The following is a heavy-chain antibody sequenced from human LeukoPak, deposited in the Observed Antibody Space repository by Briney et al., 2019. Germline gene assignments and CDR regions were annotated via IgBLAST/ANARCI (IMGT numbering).Heavy chain of an antibody. D-gene: IGHD3-22*01. J-gene: IGHJ4*02. CDR3: ARRLRYYYDSSGYEGADY. CDR2: IYPGDPDT. V-gene: IGHV5-51*03. CDR1: GYSFTSYW. Sequence: PGESLKISCKGSGYSFTSYWIGWVRQMPGKGLEWMGIIYPGDPDTRYSPSFQGQVTISADKSISTAYLQWSSLKASDTAMYYCARRLRYYYDSSGYEGADYWGQGTLVTVSS.